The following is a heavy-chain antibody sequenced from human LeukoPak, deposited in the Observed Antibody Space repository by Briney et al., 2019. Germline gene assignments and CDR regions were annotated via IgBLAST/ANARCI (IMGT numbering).Heavy chain of an antibody. Sequence: PSGTLSLTCAVSGGSISSSNWWSWVRQPPGKGLEWIGEIYHSGSTNYNPSLKSRVTISVDTSKNQFSLKLSSATAADTAVYYCARVLTIFPFDPWGQGTLVTVSS. J-gene: IGHJ5*02. V-gene: IGHV4-4*02. CDR1: GGSISSSNW. D-gene: IGHD3-3*01. CDR2: IYHSGST. CDR3: ARVLTIFPFDP.